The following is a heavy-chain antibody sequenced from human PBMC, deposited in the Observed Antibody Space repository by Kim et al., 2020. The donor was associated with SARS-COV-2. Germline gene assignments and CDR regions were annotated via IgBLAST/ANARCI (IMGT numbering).Heavy chain of an antibody. J-gene: IGHJ6*02. V-gene: IGHV3-23*01. CDR2: ISGSGGST. CDR1: GFTFSSYA. D-gene: IGHD3-10*01. CDR3: AILSALFYGSGSSSGMDV. Sequence: GGSLRLSCAASGFTFSSYAMSWVRQAPGKGLEWVSAISGSGGSTYYADSVKGRFTISRDNSKNTLYLQMNSLRAEDTAVYYCAILSALFYGSGSSSGMDVWGQGTTVTVSS.